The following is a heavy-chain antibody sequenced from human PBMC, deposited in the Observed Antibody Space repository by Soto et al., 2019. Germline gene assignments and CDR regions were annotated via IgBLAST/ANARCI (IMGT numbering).Heavy chain of an antibody. J-gene: IGHJ4*02. CDR2: MNPNSGST. D-gene: IGHD3-10*01. CDR1: GYTFTSYD. Sequence: QVHLVQSGAEVKKPGASVTVSCKASGYTFTSYDITWVRQATGQGLECMGWMNPNSGSTGYAQKFQGRVTMTRNTSITTAYMELSSLRSEDTAVYYCARGGTYMIRGVPDDWGQGTMVTVSS. CDR3: ARGGTYMIRGVPDD. V-gene: IGHV1-8*01.